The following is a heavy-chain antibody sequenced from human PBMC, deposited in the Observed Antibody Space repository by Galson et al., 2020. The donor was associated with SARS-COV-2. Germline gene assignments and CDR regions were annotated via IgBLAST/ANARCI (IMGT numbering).Heavy chain of an antibody. CDR1: GFTVSSDY. Sequence: GESLKISCAASGFTVSSDYMSWVRQAPGKGLECVSVIYSGGSTYYPDSVKGRFTISRDSSKNTLYLQMDSLRVEDTAVYYCARDRGSGWYFASWGQGTLVTVSS. J-gene: IGHJ4*02. V-gene: IGHV3-66*02. CDR2: IYSGGST. CDR3: ARDRGSGWYFAS. D-gene: IGHD6-19*01.